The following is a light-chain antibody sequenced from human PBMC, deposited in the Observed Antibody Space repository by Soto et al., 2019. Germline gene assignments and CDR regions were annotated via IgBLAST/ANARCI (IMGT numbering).Light chain of an antibody. Sequence: EIVMTQSPATLSVSPGERATLSCRASQSVSSNLAWYQQKPGQAPRLLIYGASPRATGMPARCSGSESGTEFTLTISSLQSEDFAVYYCQQYNNWPPYTGGQGTKLEIK. V-gene: IGKV3D-15*01. J-gene: IGKJ2*01. CDR2: GAS. CDR1: QSVSSN. CDR3: QQYNNWPPYT.